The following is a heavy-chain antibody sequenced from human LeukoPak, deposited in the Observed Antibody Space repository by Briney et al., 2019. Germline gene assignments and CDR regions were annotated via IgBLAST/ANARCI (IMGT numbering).Heavy chain of an antibody. V-gene: IGHV3-53*01. J-gene: IGHJ4*02. D-gene: IGHD5-24*01. CDR1: GFTVSSNY. Sequence: GGSLRLSCAASGFTVSSNYMSWVRQAPGKGLEWVSVIYSGGSTYYADSVKGRFTISRDNSKNTLYLQMNSLRAEDTAVYYCARVGDGYNWASPLDYWGQGTLVTVSS. CDR2: IYSGGST. CDR3: ARVGDGYNWASPLDY.